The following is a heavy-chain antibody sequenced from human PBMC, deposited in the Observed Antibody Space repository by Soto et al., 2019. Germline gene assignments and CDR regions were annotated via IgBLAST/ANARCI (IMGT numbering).Heavy chain of an antibody. CDR2: IKQDGGAG. Sequence: QSSGKKLEWLSNIKQDGGAGYYVASVKARLTISRDKAKNSLFLQMNNLRADGTAVYFCVREGELELMAALTILSSGMDAWGQ. D-gene: IGHD1-26*01. CDR3: VREGELELMAALTILSSGMDA. V-gene: IGHV3-7*05. J-gene: IGHJ6*01.